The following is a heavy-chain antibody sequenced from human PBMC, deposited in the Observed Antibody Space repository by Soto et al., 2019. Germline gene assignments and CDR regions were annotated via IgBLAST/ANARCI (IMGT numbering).Heavy chain of an antibody. CDR2: INHSGST. V-gene: IGHV4-34*01. J-gene: IGHJ4*02. CDR3: ARGYSYSYGVDY. Sequence: SETLSLTCAVYGGSFSGYYWSWIRQPPGKGLEWIGEINHSGSTNYNPSLKSRVTISVDTSKNQFSLKLSSVTAADTAVYYCARGYSYSYGVDYWGQGTLVSV. CDR1: GGSFSGYY. D-gene: IGHD5-18*01.